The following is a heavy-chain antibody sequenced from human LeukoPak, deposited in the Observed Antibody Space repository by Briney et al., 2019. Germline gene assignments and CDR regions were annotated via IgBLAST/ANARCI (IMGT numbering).Heavy chain of an antibody. Sequence: SETLSPTCTVSGGPICSSSSYWGWIRQPPGKGLEWIGSIYYSGGTYYNPSLKSRVTISVDTSKHQFSLNLRSVTAADTAVYYCASYSRGYFHPYYWGQGNLVTVSS. CDR3: ASYSRGYFHPYY. J-gene: IGHJ4*02. CDR2: IYYSGGT. V-gene: IGHV4-39*01. CDR1: GGPICSSSSY. D-gene: IGHD3-22*01.